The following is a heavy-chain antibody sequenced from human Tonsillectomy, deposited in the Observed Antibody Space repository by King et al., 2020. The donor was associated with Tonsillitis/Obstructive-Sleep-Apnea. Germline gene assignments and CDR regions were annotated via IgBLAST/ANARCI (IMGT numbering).Heavy chain of an antibody. CDR3: TREAGRSYYMDV. Sequence: VQLVESGGGLVQPGGYLRLSCAASGFTFSSYWMHWVRQAPGKGLVWVSRIKRDGSSTSYADSVKGRFTISRDNAKNTLYLQMNSLRAEDTAVYYCTREAGRSYYMDVWGKGPTVTVSS. CDR2: IKRDGSST. D-gene: IGHD3-10*01. J-gene: IGHJ6*03. V-gene: IGHV3-74*01. CDR1: GFTFSSYW.